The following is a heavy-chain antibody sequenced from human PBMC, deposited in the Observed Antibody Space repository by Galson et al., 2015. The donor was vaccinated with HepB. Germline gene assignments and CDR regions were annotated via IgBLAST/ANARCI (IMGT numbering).Heavy chain of an antibody. CDR2: ISKDGIHG. CDR1: GFTFRNYA. CDR3: AKELDTSSGWYRRAIDY. Sequence: SLRLSCAASGFTFRNYAMHWVRQAPGKGLEWVAVISKDGIHGYYPDSVRGRFTVSRDNSRNTLYLQMNSLRAEDTAVYYCAKELDTSSGWYRRAIDYWGQGTLVTVSS. J-gene: IGHJ4*02. D-gene: IGHD6-19*01. V-gene: IGHV3-30*04.